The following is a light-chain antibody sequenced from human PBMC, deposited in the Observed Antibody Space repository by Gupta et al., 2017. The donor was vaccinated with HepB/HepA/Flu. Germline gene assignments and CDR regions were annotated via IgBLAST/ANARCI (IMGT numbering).Light chain of an antibody. Sequence: SVLTQPPSASGTTGQRVTISCSGSGSNIGSNFVFWYQQFPGTAPKCLIYRNNQRPSGVPDRFAGSKSGTSASLAISGLRAEDEADDVCAAWDDGLNGLVFGTGTTVTVL. CDR3: AAWDDGLNGLV. V-gene: IGLV1-47*01. J-gene: IGLJ1*01. CDR2: RNN. CDR1: GSNIGSNF.